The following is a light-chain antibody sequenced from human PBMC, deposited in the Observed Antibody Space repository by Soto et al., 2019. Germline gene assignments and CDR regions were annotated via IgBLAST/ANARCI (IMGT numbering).Light chain of an antibody. Sequence: ELVLTQSPGTLSLPPGERATLSCRASQSVSSSYLAWYQQKPGQAPRLLIYAASSRATGIPDRFSGSGSGTDFTLTISRLEPEDFAVYFCQQYGTSLPFTFGQGTKVDIK. CDR1: QSVSSSY. J-gene: IGKJ2*01. CDR2: AAS. CDR3: QQYGTSLPFT. V-gene: IGKV3-20*01.